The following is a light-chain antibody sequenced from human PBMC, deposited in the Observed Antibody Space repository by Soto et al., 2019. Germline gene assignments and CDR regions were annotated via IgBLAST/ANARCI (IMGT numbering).Light chain of an antibody. V-gene: IGKV3D-20*02. Sequence: EIVLTHSPGTLSLSPGEGAALSCSASQSVSSSYLAWYQQKPGQAPRLLIYGASTRAIGIPARFSGSGSGTDFTLTISSLEPEDFAVYYCQQRSNWPPITFGQGTRLEIK. J-gene: IGKJ5*01. CDR1: QSVSSSY. CDR2: GAS. CDR3: QQRSNWPPIT.